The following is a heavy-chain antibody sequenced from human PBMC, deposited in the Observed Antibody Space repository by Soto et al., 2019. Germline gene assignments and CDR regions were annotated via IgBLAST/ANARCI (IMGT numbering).Heavy chain of an antibody. Sequence: GGSLRLSCSASGFTFSTYSMHWVRQATGKGVDYVSSISSDGGSTHYADSVKGRITISRDNSKSALYLQMSSLRAEDTAVYYCVKDGLSGYFNGGAFDIWGQGTMVTVSS. CDR3: VKDGLSGYFNGGAFDI. CDR2: ISSDGGST. V-gene: IGHV3-64D*08. D-gene: IGHD3-22*01. J-gene: IGHJ3*02. CDR1: GFTFSTYS.